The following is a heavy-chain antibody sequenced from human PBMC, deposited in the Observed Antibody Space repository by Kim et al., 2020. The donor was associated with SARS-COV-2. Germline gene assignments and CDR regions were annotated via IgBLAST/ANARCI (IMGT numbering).Heavy chain of an antibody. CDR3: AKVEGGYYYFGMDV. V-gene: IGHV3-48*02. Sequence: GGSLRLSCAASGFTFNTYSINWVRQAPGKGLEWVSYISTSSNSIYYADSVKGRFTISRDNAKNSLYLQMNSLRDEDTAVYFCAKVEGGYYYFGMDVWGQGTTVIVS. D-gene: IGHD1-1*01. CDR2: ISTSSNSI. J-gene: IGHJ6*02. CDR1: GFTFNTYS.